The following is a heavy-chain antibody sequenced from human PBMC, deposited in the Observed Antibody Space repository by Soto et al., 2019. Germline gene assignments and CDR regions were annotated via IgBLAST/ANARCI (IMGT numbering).Heavy chain of an antibody. V-gene: IGHV4-4*07. J-gene: IGHJ3*01. CDR3: ARDIRDYYASSGTNDAFDF. D-gene: IGHD3-22*01. CDR2: IYTSGST. CDR1: GGTISSYY. Sequence: KPXETLWLPGAASGGTISSYYRSWIRQPAGKGLEWIARIYTSGSTNYNPSLKSRVTMSVDTSKNQFSLKLSSVTAEDTAVYYCARDIRDYYASSGTNDAFDFWGQGTMVTVSS.